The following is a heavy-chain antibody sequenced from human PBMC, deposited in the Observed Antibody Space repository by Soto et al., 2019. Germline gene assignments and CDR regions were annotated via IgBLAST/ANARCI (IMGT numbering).Heavy chain of an antibody. CDR1: GFTFSSYD. CDR2: ISGSGVGT. Sequence: EVQLLESGGGLVQPGGTLRLSCAASGFTFSSYDMSWVRQAPGKGLEWVSAISGSGVGTFYAESVKGRFTISRDNSKNTLYVQMNSLRVEDTAIYYCAKEDDAWTNGYFDLWGQGTMVPVSS. J-gene: IGHJ3*01. D-gene: IGHD2-8*01. CDR3: AKEDDAWTNGYFDL. V-gene: IGHV3-23*01.